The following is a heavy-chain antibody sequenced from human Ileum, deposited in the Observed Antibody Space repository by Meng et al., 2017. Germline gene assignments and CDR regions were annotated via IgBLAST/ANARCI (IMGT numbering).Heavy chain of an antibody. CDR2: ITGSGGTT. Sequence: GGSLRLSCAASGFTFSTYAMYWIRQAPGKGLEWISAITGSGGTTYYADSVKGLFTISRDNFKNTLYLQMNSLRAEDTAVYYCARGETGTYYDWGRGTLVTVSS. J-gene: IGHJ4*02. D-gene: IGHD1-26*01. CDR1: GFTFSTYA. V-gene: IGHV3-23*01. CDR3: ARGETGTYYD.